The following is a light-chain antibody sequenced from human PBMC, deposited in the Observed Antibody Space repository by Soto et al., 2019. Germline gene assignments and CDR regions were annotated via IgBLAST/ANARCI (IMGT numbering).Light chain of an antibody. J-gene: IGKJ5*01. V-gene: IGKV4-1*01. Sequence: DIVMTQSPDSLAVSLDERATINCKSSQSVLYSSNNKNYLAWYQQKPGQPPKLLIYWASTRESGVPDRFSGSGSGTDFTLTISSLQAEDVAVYYCQQYYSIPITFGQGTRLEIK. CDR1: QSVLYSSNNKNY. CDR3: QQYYSIPIT. CDR2: WAS.